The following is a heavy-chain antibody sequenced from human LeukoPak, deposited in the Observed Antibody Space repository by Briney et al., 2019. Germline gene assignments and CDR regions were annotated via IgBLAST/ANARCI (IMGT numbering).Heavy chain of an antibody. J-gene: IGHJ6*03. V-gene: IGHV3-30*02. D-gene: IGHD2-15*01. CDR3: AKVMPPGRIRFYSYYMDV. CDR2: IRYDGSNE. CDR1: GFTFSTYT. Sequence: GGSLRLSCAASGFTFSTYTMNWVRQAPGKGLEWVAFIRYDGSNEYYADSVKGRFTISRDKSKNTLSLQMNGLRVEDTAVYYCAKVMPPGRIRFYSYYMDVWGKGTTVSVS.